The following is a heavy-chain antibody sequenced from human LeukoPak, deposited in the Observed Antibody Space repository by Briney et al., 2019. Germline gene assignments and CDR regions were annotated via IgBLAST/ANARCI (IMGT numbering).Heavy chain of an antibody. CDR1: GFTFSDYS. V-gene: IGHV3-21*04. Sequence: GGSLRLSCAASGFTFSDYSMHWVRQAPGKGLEWVSSISSGSSYIFYADSVKGRFTISRDNSKNTLYLQMNSLRAEDTAVYYCTTSWPKVREGDQWGQGTLVTVSS. D-gene: IGHD3-10*01. CDR3: TTSWPKVREGDQ. J-gene: IGHJ4*02. CDR2: ISSGSSYI.